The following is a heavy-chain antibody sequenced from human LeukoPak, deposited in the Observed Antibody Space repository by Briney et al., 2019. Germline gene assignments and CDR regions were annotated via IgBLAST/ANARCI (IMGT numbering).Heavy chain of an antibody. J-gene: IGHJ4*02. D-gene: IGHD2-2*01. Sequence: ASVKVSCKASGYTFTGYYMHWVRQAPGQGLEWMGWINPDSGGTNYAQKFQGRVTMTTDTSTSTAYMELRSLRSDDTAVYYCARGYCSNTRCPLGYWGQGTLVTVSS. CDR2: INPDSGGT. CDR3: ARGYCSNTRCPLGY. CDR1: GYTFTGYY. V-gene: IGHV1-2*02.